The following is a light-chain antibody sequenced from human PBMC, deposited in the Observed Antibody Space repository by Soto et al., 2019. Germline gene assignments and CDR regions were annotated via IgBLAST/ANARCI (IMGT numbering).Light chain of an antibody. CDR2: WAS. J-gene: IGKJ4*01. Sequence: DIVMTQSPDSLAVSLGERATINCKSSQSVLYSSNNKNYLAWYQQKPGQPPKLLIYWASTRESGVPDRFSGSGSGTDFTLTISSLQAEDVAVYYCQQYYSTPDLTFSGGTKVEIK. V-gene: IGKV4-1*01. CDR1: QSVLYSSNNKNY. CDR3: QQYYSTPDLT.